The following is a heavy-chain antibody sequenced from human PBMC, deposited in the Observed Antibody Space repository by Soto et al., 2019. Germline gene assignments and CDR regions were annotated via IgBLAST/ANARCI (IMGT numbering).Heavy chain of an antibody. D-gene: IGHD3-10*01. CDR3: ARGDFGGWFDP. Sequence: ASVKVSCKASGYTFTNYGITWVRQAPGQGLEWMGWISGYNGNTNYAQKFQGRLTMTRDASTATAYMELRSLTSDDTAMYYCARGDFGGWFDPWRQGTLVTVSS. CDR1: GYTFTNYG. V-gene: IGHV1-18*01. CDR2: ISGYNGNT. J-gene: IGHJ5*02.